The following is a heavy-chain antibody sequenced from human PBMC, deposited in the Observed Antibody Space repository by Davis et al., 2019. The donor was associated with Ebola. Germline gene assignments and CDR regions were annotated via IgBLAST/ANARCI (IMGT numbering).Heavy chain of an antibody. CDR1: RLTFSSYW. D-gene: IGHD3-9*01. J-gene: IGHJ6*02. CDR2: INSDGSST. Sequence: GESLKISCSASRLTFSSYWMHWVRQAPGKGLVWVSRINSDGSSTNYADSVKGRFTISRDNAKNTLYLQMNSLGAEGTAVYYCARDQGYYDVLTGHYGMDVWGQGTTATVSS. V-gene: IGHV3-74*01. CDR3: ARDQGYYDVLTGHYGMDV.